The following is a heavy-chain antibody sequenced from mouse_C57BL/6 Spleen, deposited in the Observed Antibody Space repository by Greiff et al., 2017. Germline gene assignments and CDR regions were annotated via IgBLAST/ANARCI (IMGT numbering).Heavy chain of an antibody. V-gene: IGHV2-9-1*01. Sequence: VKLMESGPGLVAPSQSLSITCTVSGFSLTSYAISWVRQPPGKGLEWLGVIWTGGGTNYNSALKSRLSISKDNSKSQVFLKMNSLQTDDTARYYCARSYYYDGSSYPYAMDYWGQGTSVTVSS. J-gene: IGHJ4*01. CDR1: GFSLTSYA. CDR2: IWTGGGT. CDR3: ARSYYYDGSSYPYAMDY. D-gene: IGHD1-1*01.